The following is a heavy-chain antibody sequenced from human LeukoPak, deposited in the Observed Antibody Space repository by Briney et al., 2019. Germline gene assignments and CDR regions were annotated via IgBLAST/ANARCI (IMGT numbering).Heavy chain of an antibody. CDR3: ARDRYCSSTSCYNFDY. D-gene: IGHD2-2*02. J-gene: IGHJ4*02. CDR2: INPNSGGT. Sequence: ASVKVSCKXSGYTFTGYYMHWVQQAPGQGLEWMGRINPNSGGTNYAQKFQGRVTMTRDTSISTAYMELSRLRSDDTAVYYCARDRYCSSTSCYNFDYWGQGTLVTVSS. CDR1: GYTFTGYY. V-gene: IGHV1-2*02.